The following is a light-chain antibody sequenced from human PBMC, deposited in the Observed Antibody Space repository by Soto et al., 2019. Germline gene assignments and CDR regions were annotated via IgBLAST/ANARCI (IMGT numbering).Light chain of an antibody. Sequence: EIVMTQSPATLSVSPGERAALSCRASQSVSSNLAWYQQKLGQAPRLLIYGAPTRATGIPARFSGSGSGTEFILTISSLQSEDFAVYYCQQYNNWPPLTFGQGTRLEI. CDR1: QSVSSN. CDR3: QQYNNWPPLT. CDR2: GAP. J-gene: IGKJ5*01. V-gene: IGKV3D-15*01.